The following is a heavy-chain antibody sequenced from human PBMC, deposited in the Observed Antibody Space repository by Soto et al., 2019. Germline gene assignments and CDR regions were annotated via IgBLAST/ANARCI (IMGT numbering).Heavy chain of an antibody. D-gene: IGHD3-3*01. Sequence: SETLSLTCTVSGGSISSSSYYWGWIRQPPGKGLEWIGSIYYSGSTYYNPSLKSRVTISVDTSKNQFSLKLSSVTAADTAVYYCARQHSYDFWSGYPKYFDYWGQGTLVTVSS. J-gene: IGHJ4*02. CDR3: ARQHSYDFWSGYPKYFDY. CDR2: IYYSGST. CDR1: GGSISSSSYY. V-gene: IGHV4-39*01.